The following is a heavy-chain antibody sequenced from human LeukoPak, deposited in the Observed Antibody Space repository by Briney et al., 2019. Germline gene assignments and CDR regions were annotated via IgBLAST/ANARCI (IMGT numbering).Heavy chain of an antibody. CDR3: AVSGSSSDFDY. J-gene: IGHJ4*02. D-gene: IGHD1-26*01. CDR2: IWYDGSNK. V-gene: IGHV3-33*01. CDR1: GFTFSSYG. Sequence: GGSLRLSCAASGFTFSSYGMHWVRQAPGKGLEWVAVIWYDGSNKYYADSVKGRFTISRDNSKNTLYLQMNSLRAEDTAVYYCAVSGSSSDFDYWGQGTLVTVSP.